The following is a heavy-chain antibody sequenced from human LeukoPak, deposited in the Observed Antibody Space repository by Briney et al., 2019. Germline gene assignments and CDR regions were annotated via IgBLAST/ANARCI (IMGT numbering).Heavy chain of an antibody. CDR1: GYTFTGYY. Sequence: ASVKVSCKASGYTFTGYYMHWVRQAPGQGLEWMGWINPNSGGKNYAQKFQGRVTMTRDTSISTAYMELSRLSSDDTAVYYCARELVVPAAIHYCYGMDAWGQGTTVTVSS. J-gene: IGHJ6*02. D-gene: IGHD2-2*01. CDR2: INPNSGGK. V-gene: IGHV1-2*02. CDR3: ARELVVPAAIHYCYGMDA.